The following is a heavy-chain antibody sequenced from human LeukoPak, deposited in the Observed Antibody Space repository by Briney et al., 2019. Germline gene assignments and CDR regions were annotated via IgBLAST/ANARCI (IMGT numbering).Heavy chain of an antibody. CDR3: ARYQLELGSGMRFYL. V-gene: IGHV4-39*01. J-gene: IGHJ3*01. Sequence: PSETLSLTCRVSGGSVSTSNYYWGWIRQPPGKGLEWIGSTHSNGDTCYDPSVQSRGTISVDTSKNQFSLKLSSVTATDTATYYCARYQLELGSGMRFYLWGRGTMVTVSS. CDR1: GGSVSTSNYY. D-gene: IGHD1-26*01. CDR2: THSNGDT.